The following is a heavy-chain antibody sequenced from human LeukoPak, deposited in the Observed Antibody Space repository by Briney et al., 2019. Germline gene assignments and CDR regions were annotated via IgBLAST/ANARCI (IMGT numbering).Heavy chain of an antibody. D-gene: IGHD1-26*01. CDR2: IYTSGST. V-gene: IGHV4-4*07. Sequence: SETLSLTCTVSGGSISSYYWSWIRQPAGKGLEWIGRIYTSGSTNYNPSLKSRVTMSVDTSKNQFSLKLSSVTAADTAVYYCARGGWGGSHTEPYYYYYYMDVWGKGTTVTVSS. CDR3: ARGGWGGSHTEPYYYYYYMDV. CDR1: GGSISSYY. J-gene: IGHJ6*03.